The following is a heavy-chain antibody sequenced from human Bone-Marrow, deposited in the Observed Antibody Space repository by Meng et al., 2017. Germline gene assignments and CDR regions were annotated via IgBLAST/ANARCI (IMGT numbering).Heavy chain of an antibody. D-gene: IGHD6-13*01. CDR3: ATGAAAADH. CDR1: GLSFPAPC. V-gene: IGHV3-15*04. CDR2: IGTNGDCGTT. Sequence: VCGLLRPGCDLRSVCFASGLSFPAPCSSWVCQSSGKGLDWVGRIGTNGDCGTTDYAAPVQGRFTISRDDSKNTLYLQMNSLISEDTAVYFCATGAAAADHWGQGTLVTVSS. J-gene: IGHJ4*02.